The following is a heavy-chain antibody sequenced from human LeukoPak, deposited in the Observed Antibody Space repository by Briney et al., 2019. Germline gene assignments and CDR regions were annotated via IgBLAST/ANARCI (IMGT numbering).Heavy chain of an antibody. CDR3: AKGRGTVTTKVEAFDI. V-gene: IGHV3-33*06. CDR2: IWYDGSNK. Sequence: QPGGSLRLSCAASGFTFSSYWMHWVRQAPGKGLEWVAVIWYDGSNKYYADSVKGRFTISRDNSKNTLYLQMNSLRAEDTAVYYCAKGRGTVTTKVEAFDIWGQGTMVTVSS. D-gene: IGHD4-17*01. J-gene: IGHJ3*02. CDR1: GFTFSSYW.